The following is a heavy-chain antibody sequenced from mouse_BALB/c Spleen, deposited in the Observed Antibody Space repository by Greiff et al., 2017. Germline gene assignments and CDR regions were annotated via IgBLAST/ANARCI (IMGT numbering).Heavy chain of an antibody. D-gene: IGHD2-14*01. Sequence: EVKLVESGGGLVKPGGSLKLSCAASGFTFSSYAMSWVRQTPEKRLEWVASISSGGSTYYPDSVKGRFTISRDNARNILYLQMSSLRSEDTAMYYCARWSYYRYDDAMDYWGRGTSVTVSS. CDR2: ISSGGST. CDR1: GFTFSSYA. V-gene: IGHV5-6-5*01. J-gene: IGHJ4*01. CDR3: ARWSYYRYDDAMDY.